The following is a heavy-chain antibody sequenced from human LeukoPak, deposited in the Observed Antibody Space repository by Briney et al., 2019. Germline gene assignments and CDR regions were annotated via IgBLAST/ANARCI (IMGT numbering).Heavy chain of an antibody. J-gene: IGHJ4*02. CDR3: ARVVSRYCSSTSCPFDY. V-gene: IGHV1-2*02. D-gene: IGHD2-2*01. Sequence: ASVKVSCKASGYTFTGDYMHWVPQAPGQGLEWMGWINPNSGGTNYAQKFQCRVTMTRDTSISTAYMELSRLRSDDTAVYYCARVVSRYCSSTSCPFDYWGQGTLVTVSS. CDR2: INPNSGGT. CDR1: GYTFTGDY.